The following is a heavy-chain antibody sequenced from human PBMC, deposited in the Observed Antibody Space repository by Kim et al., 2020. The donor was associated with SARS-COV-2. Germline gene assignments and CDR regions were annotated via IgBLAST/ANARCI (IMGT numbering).Heavy chain of an antibody. D-gene: IGHD6-13*01. CDR2: IYSGGSST. Sequence: GGSLRLSCAASGFTFSSYAMSWVRQAPGKGLEWVSVIYSGGSSTYYADSVKGRFTISRDNSKNTLYLQMNSLRAEDTAVYYCAKGIAAAGTWFDPWGQGTLVAVSS. J-gene: IGHJ5*02. CDR3: AKGIAAAGTWFDP. CDR1: GFTFSSYA. V-gene: IGHV3-23*03.